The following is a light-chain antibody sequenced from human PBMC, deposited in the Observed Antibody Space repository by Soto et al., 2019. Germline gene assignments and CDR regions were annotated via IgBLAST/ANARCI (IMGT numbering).Light chain of an antibody. V-gene: IGKV1-9*01. J-gene: IGKJ1*01. Sequence: DIQMTQSPSSLSASEGDRVTITCRASQSISTFLNWYQQKPGKAPKLLVYDASTLQSGVPSRFSGSGSGTDFTLTISSLQPEDFATYYCQQLNSYPWTFGQGTKVDIK. CDR1: QSISTF. CDR3: QQLNSYPWT. CDR2: DAS.